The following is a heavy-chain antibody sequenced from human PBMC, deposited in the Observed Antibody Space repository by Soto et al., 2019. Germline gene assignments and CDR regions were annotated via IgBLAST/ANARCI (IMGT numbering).Heavy chain of an antibody. D-gene: IGHD3-10*01. CDR3: ATSYGNAWSTY. CDR2: KEHGGST. J-gene: IGHJ4*02. V-gene: IGHV4-34*01. CDR1: GGAFSGYC. Sequence: PSETLSLTCAVYGGAFSGYCWTWVRQTPGKGLEWIGEKEHGGSTTYNPSLQSRVSISLDLVRNQVSLQLTSVTVADTAVYYCATSYGNAWSTYWGQGTQVTVSS.